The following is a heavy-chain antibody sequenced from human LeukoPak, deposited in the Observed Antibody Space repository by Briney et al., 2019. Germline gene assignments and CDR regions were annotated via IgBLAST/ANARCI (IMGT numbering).Heavy chain of an antibody. CDR1: GGSISSSSYY. V-gene: IGHV4-39*07. CDR3: ARDSRLLLWFGELSSFDY. J-gene: IGHJ4*02. Sequence: SETLSLTCTVSGGSISSSSYYWGWIRQPPGKGLEWIGSIYYSGSTYYNPSLKSRVTISVDTSKNQFSLKLSSVTAADTAVYYCARDSRLLLWFGELSSFDYWGQGTLVTVSS. CDR2: IYYSGST. D-gene: IGHD3-10*01.